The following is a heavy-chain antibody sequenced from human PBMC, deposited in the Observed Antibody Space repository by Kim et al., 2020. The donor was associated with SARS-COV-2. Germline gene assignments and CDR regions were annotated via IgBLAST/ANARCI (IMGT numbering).Heavy chain of an antibody. J-gene: IGHJ4*02. V-gene: IGHV4-59*01. Sequence: YNPSLKRRVTISVATSKNQFSLKLSSVTAADTAVYYCARVNYYDSSVIDYWGQGTLVTVSS. CDR3: ARVNYYDSSVIDY. D-gene: IGHD3-22*01.